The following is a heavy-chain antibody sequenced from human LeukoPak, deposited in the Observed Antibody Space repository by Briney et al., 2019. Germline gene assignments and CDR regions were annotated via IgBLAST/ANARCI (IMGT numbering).Heavy chain of an antibody. CDR2: ISGSGGST. V-gene: IGHV3-23*01. D-gene: IGHD3-16*01. CDR1: GFTFSSYA. Sequence: GGSLRLSCAASGFTFSSYAMSWVRQAPGKGLEWVSAISGSGGSTYYADSVKGRFTISRDNSKNTVNLQMDSLRPEDTAVYYCASGPTYDYVRVILYWGQGTLVTASS. CDR3: ASGPTYDYVRVILY. J-gene: IGHJ4*02.